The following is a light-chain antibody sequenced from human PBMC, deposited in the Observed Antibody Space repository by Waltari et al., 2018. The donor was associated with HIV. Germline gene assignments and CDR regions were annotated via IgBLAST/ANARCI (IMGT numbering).Light chain of an antibody. CDR1: QSVSSN. CDR3: QQYNNWLTWT. CDR2: GSS. J-gene: IGKJ1*01. V-gene: IGKV3-15*01. Sequence: EIVMTQSPATLSVSPGERATLSCRASQSVSSNLPWYQQKPGQSPRLLIYGSSTRATGIPARFSGSGSGTEFTLTISSLQSEDFAVYYGQQYNNWLTWTFGQGTKVEIK.